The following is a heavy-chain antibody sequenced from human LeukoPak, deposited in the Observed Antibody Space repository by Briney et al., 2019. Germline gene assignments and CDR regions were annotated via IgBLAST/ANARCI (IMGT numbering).Heavy chain of an antibody. V-gene: IGHV1-69*13. CDR1: GGTFRSYY. D-gene: IGHD6-13*01. CDR3: ARDFRSSWLNWFDP. Sequence: SVKVSCKASGGTFRSYYISWVRQAPAHPIEWMGGIIPIFGTANYAQKFQGRVTITADESTSTAYMELSSLRSEDTAVYYCARDFRSSWLNWFDPWGQGTLVTVSS. CDR2: IIPIFGTA. J-gene: IGHJ5*02.